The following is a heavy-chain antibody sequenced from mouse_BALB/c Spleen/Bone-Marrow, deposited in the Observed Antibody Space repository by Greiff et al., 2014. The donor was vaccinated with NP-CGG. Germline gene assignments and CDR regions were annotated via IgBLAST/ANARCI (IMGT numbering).Heavy chain of an antibody. J-gene: IGHJ2*01. CDR1: GYTFTSYW. CDR2: IAPGSGST. CDR3: ARREVRREGYYFDY. V-gene: IGHV1S41*01. D-gene: IGHD2-14*01. Sequence: DLVKPGASVKLSCKASGYTFTSYWINWINQRPGQGLEWIGRIAPGSGSTYYNEMFKGKATLTVDTSSSTAYIQLSSLSSEDSAVYFCARREVRREGYYFDYWGQGTTLTVSS.